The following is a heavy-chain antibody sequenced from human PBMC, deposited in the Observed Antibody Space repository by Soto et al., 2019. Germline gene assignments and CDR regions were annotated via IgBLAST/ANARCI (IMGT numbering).Heavy chain of an antibody. CDR2: IYHSGST. D-gene: IGHD1-1*01. CDR1: GGSISSGVYS. J-gene: IGHJ5*02. Sequence: PSETLSLTCAVSGGSISSGVYSLSWIRQPPGKGLEWIGYIYHSGSTYYNPSLKSRVMMSVDTSKKQFSLKLRSVTAADTAVYYCVRDGTKTLRDWFDPWGQGISVTVSS. CDR3: VRDGTKTLRDWFDP. V-gene: IGHV4-30-2*01.